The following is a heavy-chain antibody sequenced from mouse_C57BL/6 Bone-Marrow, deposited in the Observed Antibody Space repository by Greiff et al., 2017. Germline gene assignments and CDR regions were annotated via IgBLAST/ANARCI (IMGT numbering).Heavy chain of an antibody. CDR2: INPNNGGT. J-gene: IGHJ4*01. CDR3: HCYYGSSYGAMDY. V-gene: IGHV1-26*01. D-gene: IGHD1-1*01. Sequence: EVQLQQSGPELVKPGASVKISCKASGYTFTDYYMNWVKQSHGKSLEWIGDINPNNGGTSYNQKFKGKATLTVDKSSSTAYMELRSLTSEDSAVYYCHCYYGSSYGAMDYWGQGTSVTVSS. CDR1: GYTFTDYY.